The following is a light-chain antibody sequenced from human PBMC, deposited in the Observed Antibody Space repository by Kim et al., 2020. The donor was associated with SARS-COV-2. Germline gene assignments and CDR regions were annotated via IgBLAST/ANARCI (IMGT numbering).Light chain of an antibody. Sequence: LSPGERATRSCRASQSVSSYLAWYQQKPGQAPRLLIYDASNRATGIPARFSGSGSGTDFTLTISSLEPEDFAVYYCQQRSNWPITFGQGTRLEIK. J-gene: IGKJ5*01. CDR1: QSVSSY. V-gene: IGKV3-11*01. CDR3: QQRSNWPIT. CDR2: DAS.